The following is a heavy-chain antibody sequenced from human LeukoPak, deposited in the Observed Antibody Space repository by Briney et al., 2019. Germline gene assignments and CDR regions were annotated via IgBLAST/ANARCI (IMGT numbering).Heavy chain of an antibody. V-gene: IGHV3-74*01. CDR1: GFTFSRHW. CDR2: ISSDGSTT. J-gene: IGHJ4*02. Sequence: PGGSLRLSCAASGFTFSRHWMHWVRQAPGKGLVWVSRISSDGSTTSYADSVKGRFTISRDNAKNTLYLQMNSLRVEDTAVYYCARDRGFWAYSGSYFDYWGRGTLVTVSS. D-gene: IGHD1-26*01. CDR3: ARDRGFWAYSGSYFDY.